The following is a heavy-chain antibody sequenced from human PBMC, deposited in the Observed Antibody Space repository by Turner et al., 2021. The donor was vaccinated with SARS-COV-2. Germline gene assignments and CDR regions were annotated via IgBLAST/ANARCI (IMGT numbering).Heavy chain of an antibody. CDR2: FYKIGSI. Sequence: QVQLQESGPGLVRPSETLALTCTVSGGSISSKSWSWIRQSPGRGLEWIGYFYKIGSIDYNPTLRSRVTISVDTSKNQLYLNLISVTAADTAGYYCARHQGSASGYDHGMNVWGQGTAVIVSS. CDR3: ARHQGSASGYDHGMNV. CDR1: GGSISSKS. J-gene: IGHJ6*02. V-gene: IGHV4-59*08. D-gene: IGHD1-26*01.